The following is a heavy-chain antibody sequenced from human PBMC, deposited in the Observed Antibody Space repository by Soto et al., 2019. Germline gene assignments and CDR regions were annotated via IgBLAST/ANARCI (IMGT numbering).Heavy chain of an antibody. J-gene: IGHJ4*02. D-gene: IGHD6-19*01. CDR3: ARVLNGQWYFDY. V-gene: IGHV3-74*01. CDR1: GFTFSSYW. CDR2: VNTDESRT. Sequence: EVQLVESGGGLVQPGGSLRLSCGASGFTFSSYWMHWVRQAPGKGLVWVSRVNTDESRTSYADSVKGRFTISRDNAKNTLYLQMNSLRAADTAVYYCARVLNGQWYFDYWGQGTQVTVSS.